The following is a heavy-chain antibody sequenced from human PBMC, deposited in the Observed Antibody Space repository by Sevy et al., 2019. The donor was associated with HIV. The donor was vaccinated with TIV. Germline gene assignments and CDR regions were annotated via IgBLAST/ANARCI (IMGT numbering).Heavy chain of an antibody. CDR3: GRGTRGVVDH. CDR2: ISSDG. CDR1: RFTFSNSW. V-gene: IGHV3-74*01. D-gene: IGHD3-10*01. Sequence: GGSLRLSCAASRFTFSNSWMHWVRQGPGKGLVWVARISSDGQSYADSVKGRFTISRDNAKNTLFLQMNSLTTEDTAVYFCGRGTRGVVDHWGQGTLVTVSS. J-gene: IGHJ4*02.